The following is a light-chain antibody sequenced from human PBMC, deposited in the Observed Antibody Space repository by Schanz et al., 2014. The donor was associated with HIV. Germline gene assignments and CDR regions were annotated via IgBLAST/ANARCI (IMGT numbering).Light chain of an antibody. CDR2: EVT. CDR3: SSYTTSLTLV. CDR1: SSDVGTYNY. Sequence: QSALTQPPSASGSPGQSVTISCTGTSSDVGTYNYVSWYRQDPGKAPKLMIYEVTKRPSGVSSRFSGSKSGNTASLTISGLQAEDEGDYYCSSYTTSLTLVFGGGTKLTVL. V-gene: IGLV2-14*01. J-gene: IGLJ3*02.